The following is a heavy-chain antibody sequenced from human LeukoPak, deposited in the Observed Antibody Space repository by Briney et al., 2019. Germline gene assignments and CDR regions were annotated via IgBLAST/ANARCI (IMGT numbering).Heavy chain of an antibody. Sequence: ASVKVSCKASGYTFTRHYMHWVRQAPGQGLECMGIINPSGGSTNYAQKFQGRVTMTRDTSTSTVYMELSTLRSEDTAVYYCASWGCEAKNGLWGGPFDSWGQGTLVTVSS. CDR2: INPSGGST. V-gene: IGHV1-46*01. D-gene: IGHD3-16*01. J-gene: IGHJ4*02. CDR3: ASWGCEAKNGLWGGPFDS. CDR1: GYTFTRHY.